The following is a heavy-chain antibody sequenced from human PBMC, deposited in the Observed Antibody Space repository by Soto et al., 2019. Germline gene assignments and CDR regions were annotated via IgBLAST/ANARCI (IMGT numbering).Heavy chain of an antibody. CDR3: ARGYCSGGSCYPDAFDI. J-gene: IGHJ3*02. CDR1: GFTVSSNY. Sequence: VQLVESGGGLVQPGGSLRLSCAASGFTVSSNYMSWVRQAPGKGLEWVSVIYSGGSTYYADSVKGRFTISRHTSKNTLYLQMNSLRTEDTAVYYCARGYCSGGSCYPDAFDIWGQGTMVTVSS. V-gene: IGHV3-53*04. D-gene: IGHD2-15*01. CDR2: IYSGGST.